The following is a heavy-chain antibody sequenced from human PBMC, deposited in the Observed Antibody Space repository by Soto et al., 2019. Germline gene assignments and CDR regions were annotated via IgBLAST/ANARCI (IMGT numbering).Heavy chain of an antibody. CDR1: GGTISSNHW. Sequence: QVQLQESGPGLVKASGTRSLTCVVAGGTISSNHWWNWVRQPPGKGLEWIGEIFHSGGTNYNPSLKSRVTISVDKSKNQFSLKLSSVTAADTAVYYCTRGLDYWGQGTLVTVSS. V-gene: IGHV4-4*02. CDR2: IFHSGGT. J-gene: IGHJ4*02. CDR3: TRGLDY.